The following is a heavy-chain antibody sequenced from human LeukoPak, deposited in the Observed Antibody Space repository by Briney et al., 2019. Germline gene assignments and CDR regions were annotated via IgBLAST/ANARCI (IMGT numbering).Heavy chain of an antibody. CDR2: IYPGDSRI. V-gene: IGHV5-51*01. CDR3: ACRDLTSTWSFP. Sequence: GESLKISCQGFGYSFTNYWIGWVRQMPGKGMEWIGVIYPGDSRIRYNPSFQGQVTISVDRSISTAYLQWVSLKASDSAMYYCACRDLTSTWSFPWGQGTLLTVSS. CDR1: GYSFTNYW. D-gene: IGHD6-13*01. J-gene: IGHJ5*02.